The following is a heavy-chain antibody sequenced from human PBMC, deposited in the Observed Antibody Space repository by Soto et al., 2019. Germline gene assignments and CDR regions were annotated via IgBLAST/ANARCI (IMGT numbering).Heavy chain of an antibody. CDR1: GAPFSGYC. J-gene: IGHJ4*02. D-gene: IGHD3-3*01. CDR3: ARGREIFGSVTPFEY. V-gene: IGHV4-34*01. CDR2: INQPRST. Sequence: SEPLSLTCAVYGAPFSGYCWPWIRQPPGKGLGWIGEINQPRSTRNNPSLKRRVTISLDTSNNRFSLSLRSVTAADTAVYYCARGREIFGSVTPFEYWGQGTQVT.